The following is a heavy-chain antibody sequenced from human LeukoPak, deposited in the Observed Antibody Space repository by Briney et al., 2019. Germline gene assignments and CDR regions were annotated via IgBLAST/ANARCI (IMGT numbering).Heavy chain of an antibody. D-gene: IGHD5-12*01. CDR3: IRTLIVATSPYMDV. CDR1: GFTFSSYW. Sequence: PGGSLRLSCAASGFTFSSYWMHWVRQAPGKGLVWVSRVNSDGTGTTYADSVEGRFTISSDNAKNTVYLQMNSLRAEDTAIYYCIRTLIVATSPYMDVWGKGTTVTVSS. CDR2: VNSDGTGT. J-gene: IGHJ6*03. V-gene: IGHV3-74*01.